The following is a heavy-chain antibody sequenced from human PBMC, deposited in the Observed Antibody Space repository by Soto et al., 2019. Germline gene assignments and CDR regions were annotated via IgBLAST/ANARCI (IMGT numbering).Heavy chain of an antibody. CDR2: ISAYNGNT. J-gene: IGHJ5*02. V-gene: IGHV1-18*01. CDR1: GYTFTSYG. Sequence: ASVKVSCKASGYTFTSYGISWVRQAPGQGLEWMGWISAYNGNTNYAQKLQGRVTMTTDTSTSTAYMELRSLRSDDTAVYYCARVSFRDSSGYYYGMNWFDPWGQGTLVTVSS. CDR3: ARVSFRDSSGYYYGMNWFDP. D-gene: IGHD3-22*01.